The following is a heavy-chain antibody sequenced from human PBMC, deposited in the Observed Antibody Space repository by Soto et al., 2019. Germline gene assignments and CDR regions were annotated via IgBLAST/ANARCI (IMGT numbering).Heavy chain of an antibody. CDR2: IYYSGST. V-gene: IGHV4-30-4*01. CDR3: ARGTPMIVVADDAFDI. Sequence: PSETLSLTCTVSGGSISSGDYYWSWIRQPPGKGLEWIGYIYYSGSTYYNPSLKSRVTISVDTSKNQFSLKLSSVTAADTAVYYCARGTPMIVVADDAFDIWGQGTMVTVSS. CDR1: GGSISSGDYY. J-gene: IGHJ3*02. D-gene: IGHD3-22*01.